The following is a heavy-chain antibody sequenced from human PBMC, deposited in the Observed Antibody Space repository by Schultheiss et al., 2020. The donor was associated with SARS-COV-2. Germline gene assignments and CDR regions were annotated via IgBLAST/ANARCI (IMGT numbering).Heavy chain of an antibody. V-gene: IGHV1-69*05. CDR1: GGTFSSYA. J-gene: IGHJ5*02. CDR3: ARDKGYSSGWPYNWFDP. Sequence: SVKVSCKASGGTFSSYAISWVRQAPGQGLEWMGGIIPIFGTANYAQKFQGRVTMTTDTSTSTAYMELSRLRSDDTALYYCARDKGYSSGWPYNWFDPWGQGTLVTVSS. D-gene: IGHD6-19*01. CDR2: IIPIFGTA.